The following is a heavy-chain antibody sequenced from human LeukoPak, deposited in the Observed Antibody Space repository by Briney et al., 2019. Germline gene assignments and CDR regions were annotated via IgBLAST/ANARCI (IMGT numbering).Heavy chain of an antibody. D-gene: IGHD3-3*01. CDR3: ARGPYDFWSGYCCFDY. Sequence: PAETLSLTCAVYGGSFSGYYWSWIRQPPGKGLEWIGEINHSGSTNYNPSLKSRVTISVDTSKNQFSLKLSSVTAADTAVYYCARGPYDFWSGYCCFDYWGQGTLVTVSS. J-gene: IGHJ4*02. CDR2: INHSGST. CDR1: GGSFSGYY. V-gene: IGHV4-34*01.